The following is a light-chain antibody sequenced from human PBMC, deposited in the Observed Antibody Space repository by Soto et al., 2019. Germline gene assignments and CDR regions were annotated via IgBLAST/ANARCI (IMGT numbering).Light chain of an antibody. CDR1: SSDVGGYNY. J-gene: IGLJ1*01. CDR2: EVS. CDR3: SSYTSGSTYV. V-gene: IGLV2-14*01. Sequence: QSALTQPASVFGSPGQSITISCTGTSSDVGGYNYVSWYQQHPGKAPKLIIYEVSNRPSEISTRFSGSKSGNTASLTISGLQAEDEADYYCSSYTSGSTYVFGTGTKVTVL.